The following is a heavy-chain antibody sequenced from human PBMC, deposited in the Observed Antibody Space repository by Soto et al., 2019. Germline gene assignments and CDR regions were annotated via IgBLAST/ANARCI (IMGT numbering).Heavy chain of an antibody. D-gene: IGHD6-19*01. V-gene: IGHV3-23*01. CDR2: IRVGGGDT. Sequence: EVRLLESGGGLAQPGGSRRLSCAASGFTFSSSAMNWVRQAPGKGLEWVSSIRVGGGDTFYADSVRGRFTVSRDISRNTLYLQMNSLRAEDTAIYYCVKCSVGTIRTSGWCNWFDPWGQGNLVTVPS. CDR1: GFTFSSSA. CDR3: VKCSVGTIRTSGWCNWFDP. J-gene: IGHJ5*02.